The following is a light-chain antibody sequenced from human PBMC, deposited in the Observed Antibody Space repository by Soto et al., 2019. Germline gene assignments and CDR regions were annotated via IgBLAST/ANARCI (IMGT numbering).Light chain of an antibody. V-gene: IGKV1-33*01. CDR3: QQYDNLLLLT. Sequence: DIQMTQSPSSLSASVGDRVTITCQASQDITNYLNWYQQKPGKAPKLLIYDASHLETGVPSRFSGSGSGTDFTFTNSSLQPEDFATYYCQQYDNLLLLTFGGGTRVEIK. J-gene: IGKJ4*01. CDR2: DAS. CDR1: QDITNY.